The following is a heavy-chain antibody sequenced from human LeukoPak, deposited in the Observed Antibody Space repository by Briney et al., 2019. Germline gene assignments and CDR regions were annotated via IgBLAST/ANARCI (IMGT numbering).Heavy chain of an antibody. CDR3: ARDAYGSDY. CDR2: IIPSGGAT. CDR1: GYTFTSYH. D-gene: IGHD3-10*01. V-gene: IGHV1-46*01. Sequence: ASVTVSCKASGYTFTSYHVHWVRQAPGHGLEWMGRIIPSGGATTYAQRFQGRVTMTSDTSTTTVYMELSSLRSEDTAIYYCARDAYGSDYWGQGTLVTVSS. J-gene: IGHJ4*02.